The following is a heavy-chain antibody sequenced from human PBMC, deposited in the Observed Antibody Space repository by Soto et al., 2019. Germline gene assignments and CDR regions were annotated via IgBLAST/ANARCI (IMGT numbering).Heavy chain of an antibody. CDR1: GFTFSSYG. D-gene: IGHD5-18*01. Sequence: PGGSLRLSCAASGFTFSSYGMHWVRQAPGKGLEWVAVISYDGSNKYYADSVKGRFTISRDNSKNTLYLQMNSLRAEDTAVYYCAAHSSSFVWGQGTLVTVSS. CDR2: ISYDGSNK. CDR3: AAHSSSFV. V-gene: IGHV3-30*03. J-gene: IGHJ4*02.